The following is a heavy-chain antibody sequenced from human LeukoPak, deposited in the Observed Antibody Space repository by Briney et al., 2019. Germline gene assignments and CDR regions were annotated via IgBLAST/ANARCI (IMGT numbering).Heavy chain of an antibody. D-gene: IGHD6-19*01. J-gene: IGHJ4*02. CDR3: ARGAQTVDTPVAGIDY. CDR2: INHSGST. CDR1: GGSFSGYY. V-gene: IGHV4-34*01. Sequence: SETLSLTCAVYGGSFSGYYWSWIRHPPGKGLEWIGEINHSGSTNYNPSLKSRVTISVDTSKNQFSLKLSSVTAADTAVYYCARGAQTVDTPVAGIDYRGQGTLVTVSS.